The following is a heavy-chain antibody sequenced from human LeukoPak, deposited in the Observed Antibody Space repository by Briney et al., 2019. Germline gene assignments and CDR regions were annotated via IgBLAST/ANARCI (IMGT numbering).Heavy chain of an antibody. CDR3: ARERYYGSGAFDY. V-gene: IGHV4-4*07. D-gene: IGHD3-10*01. J-gene: IGHJ4*02. CDR2: IYTSGST. Sequence: PSETLSLTCAAYGGSFSSYYWSWIRQPAGKGLEWIGRIYTSGSTNYNPSLKSRVTMSVDTSKNQFSLKLSSVTAADTAVYYCARERYYGSGAFDYWGQGTLVTVSS. CDR1: GGSFSSYY.